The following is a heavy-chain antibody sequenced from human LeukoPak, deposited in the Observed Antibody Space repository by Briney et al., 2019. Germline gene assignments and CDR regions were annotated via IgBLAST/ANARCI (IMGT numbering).Heavy chain of an antibody. CDR1: VDSVSITTIT. Sequence: QTLSLTCVISVDSVSITTITWNWIRQSPSRCLEWLSRTYYRSKWNHDFAVSVKSRITVNPDTSRNQLSLQLNSVTPEDAAVYYCARGRSPNWFDLWGPGTLITVSS. J-gene: IGHJ5*02. CDR2: TYYRSKWNH. CDR3: ARGRSPNWFDL. V-gene: IGHV6-1*01.